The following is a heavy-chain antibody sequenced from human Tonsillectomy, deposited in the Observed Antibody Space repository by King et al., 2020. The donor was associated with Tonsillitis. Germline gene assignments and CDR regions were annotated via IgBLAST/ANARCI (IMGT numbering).Heavy chain of an antibody. V-gene: IGHV1-18*01. CDR3: AYANSSPPGTRGQPFWFNT. Sequence: ISWWRQAPGQGLELRGWISTYNGNTNYAQKFQGRDSMTTDTSTSTVYMELRSVRSDDTAMYYCAYANSSPPGTRGQPFWFNTLGQGTLVTLSS. J-gene: IGHJ5*02. CDR2: ISTYNGNT. D-gene: IGHD6-6*01.